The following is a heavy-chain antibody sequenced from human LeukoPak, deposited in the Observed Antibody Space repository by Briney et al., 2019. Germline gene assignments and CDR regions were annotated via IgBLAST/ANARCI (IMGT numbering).Heavy chain of an antibody. CDR3: AKDRPYDFWSGYSLDY. V-gene: IGHV3-30*02. J-gene: IGHJ4*02. CDR1: GFTFSSYG. CDR2: IRYDGSNK. D-gene: IGHD3-3*01. Sequence: SGGSLRLSCAASGFTFSSYGMHWVRQAPGKGLEWVAFIRYDGSNKYYADSVKGRFTISRDNSKNTLYLQMNSLRAEDTAVYYCAKDRPYDFWSGYSLDYWGQGTLVTVSS.